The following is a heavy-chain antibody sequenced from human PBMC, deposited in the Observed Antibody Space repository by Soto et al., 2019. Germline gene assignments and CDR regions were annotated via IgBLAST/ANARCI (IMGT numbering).Heavy chain of an antibody. J-gene: IGHJ4*02. D-gene: IGHD6-19*01. CDR3: TTDCLFRYGSGWSPLDY. CDR2: IKSKTDGGTT. V-gene: IGHV3-15*01. Sequence: EVQLVESGGGLVKPGGSLRLSCAASGFTFSNAWMSWVRQAPGKGLEWVGRIKSKTDGGTTDYSAPVKGRFTISRDDSKNTLYLQMNSLKTEDTAVYYCTTDCLFRYGSGWSPLDYWGQGTLVTVSS. CDR1: GFTFSNAW.